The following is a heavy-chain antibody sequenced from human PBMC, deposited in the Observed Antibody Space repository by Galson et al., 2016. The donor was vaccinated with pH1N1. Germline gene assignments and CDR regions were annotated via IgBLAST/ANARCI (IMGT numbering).Heavy chain of an antibody. CDR2: INPNSGGT. V-gene: IGHV1-2*02. CDR3: ARRGSSTSHYYYGMDV. CDR1: GYTFTGYY. J-gene: IGHJ6*02. Sequence: SGAEVKKPGASVKVSCKASGYTFTGYYMHWVRQAPGQGLEWMGWINPNSGGTKYAQKCQGRVTMTRDTPISTAYMELSRLRSDDTAVYYCARRGSSTSHYYYGMDVWGQGTTVTVSS. D-gene: IGHD2-2*01.